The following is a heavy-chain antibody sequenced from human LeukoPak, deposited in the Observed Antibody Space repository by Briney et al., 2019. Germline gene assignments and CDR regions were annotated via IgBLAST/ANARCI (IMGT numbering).Heavy chain of an antibody. Sequence: PGGSLRLSCAASGFTFSNYEMHWVRQAPGKGLEWVSYISSSGSTIYYADSVKGRFTISRDNAKNSLYLQMNSLRAEDTAVYYCARDRSITMVRGVIWDWGQGTLVTVSS. D-gene: IGHD3-10*01. V-gene: IGHV3-48*03. CDR1: GFTFSNYE. CDR2: ISSSGSTI. CDR3: ARDRSITMVRGVIWD. J-gene: IGHJ4*02.